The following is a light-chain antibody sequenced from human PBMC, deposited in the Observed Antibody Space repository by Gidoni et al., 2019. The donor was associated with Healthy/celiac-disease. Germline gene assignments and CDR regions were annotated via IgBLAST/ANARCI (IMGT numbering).Light chain of an antibody. Sequence: EIVLTQSPATLSLSPGERATLSCRASQSVSSYLAWYQQKPGQAPRLLIYDASNRATGIPARFSGSGSGTGFTLTINSLEPEDFAVYYCQQRSNWPNVTFGQGTKVEIK. V-gene: IGKV3-11*01. CDR3: QQRSNWPNVT. CDR2: DAS. J-gene: IGKJ1*01. CDR1: QSVSSY.